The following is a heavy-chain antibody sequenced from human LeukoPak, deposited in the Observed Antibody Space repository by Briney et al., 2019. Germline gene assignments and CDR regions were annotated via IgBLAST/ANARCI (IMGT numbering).Heavy chain of an antibody. CDR1: GGSFSGYY. Sequence: SETLSLTCAVYGGSFSGYYWSWIRQPPGKGLEWIGEINHSGSTNYNPSLKSRVTISVDTSKNQFSLKLSSVTAADTAVYYCARDSSRYYYDSSGYYPATYYFDYWGQGTLVTVSS. CDR3: ARDSSRYYYDSSGYYPATYYFDY. CDR2: INHSGST. D-gene: IGHD3-22*01. V-gene: IGHV4-34*01. J-gene: IGHJ4*02.